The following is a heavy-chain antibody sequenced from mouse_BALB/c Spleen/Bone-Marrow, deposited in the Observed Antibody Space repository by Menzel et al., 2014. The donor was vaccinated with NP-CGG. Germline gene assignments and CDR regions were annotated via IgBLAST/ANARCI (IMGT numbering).Heavy chain of an antibody. CDR2: ISTYSGNT. CDR3: ARRGLRSYFDY. D-gene: IGHD3-3*01. CDR1: GYRFTDYA. J-gene: IGHJ2*01. V-gene: IGHV1-67*01. Sequence: VQGVESGPELVRPGVSVKISCKGSGYRFTDYAMHWVKQSRAKSLEWIGVISTYSGNTNYNQKFKGKATMTVDKSSSTAYMELARLTSEDSAIYYCARRGLRSYFDYWGQGTTLTVSS.